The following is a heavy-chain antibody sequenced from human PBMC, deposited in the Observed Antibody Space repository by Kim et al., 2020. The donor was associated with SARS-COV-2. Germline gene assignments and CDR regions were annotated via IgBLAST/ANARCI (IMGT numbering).Heavy chain of an antibody. CDR2: IIPIFGTA. V-gene: IGHV1-69*13. CDR1: GGTFSSYA. D-gene: IGHD3-22*01. CDR3: ARDYYDSSGYQGGYYYYGMDV. Sequence: SVKVSCKASGGTFSSYAISWVRQAPGQGLEWMGGIIPIFGTANYAQKFQGRVTITADESTSTAYMELSSLRSEDTAVYYCARDYYDSSGYQGGYYYYGMDVWGQGTTVTVSS. J-gene: IGHJ6*02.